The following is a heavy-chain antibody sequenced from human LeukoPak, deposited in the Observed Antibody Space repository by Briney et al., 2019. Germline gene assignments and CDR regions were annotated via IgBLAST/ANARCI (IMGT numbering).Heavy chain of an antibody. CDR1: GFTFSSYV. J-gene: IGHJ6*02. V-gene: IGHV3-30*18. D-gene: IGHD3-10*01. Sequence: PGGSLRLSCAASGFTFSSYVMHWVRQAPGKGLEWVAVISYDGSNKYYADSVKGRFTISRDNSKNTLYLQMNSLRAEDTAVYYCAKPSLGFMDVWGQGTTVTVSS. CDR3: AKPSLGFMDV. CDR2: ISYDGSNK.